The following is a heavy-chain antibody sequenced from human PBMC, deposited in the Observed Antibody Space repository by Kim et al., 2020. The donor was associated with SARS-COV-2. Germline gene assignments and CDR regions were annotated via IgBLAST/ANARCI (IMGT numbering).Heavy chain of an antibody. CDR3: ARDGLSVDYGGDWYFDL. CDR1: GFTFSDYY. V-gene: IGHV3-11*05. D-gene: IGHD4-17*01. J-gene: IGHJ2*01. CDR2: ISSSSSYT. Sequence: GGSLRLSCAASGFTFSDYYMSWIRQAPRKGLEWVSYISSSSSYTNYADSVKGAFTISRDNAKNSLYQQMNSLRAEDTAVYYCARDGLSVDYGGDWYFDLWGRGTLVTVSX.